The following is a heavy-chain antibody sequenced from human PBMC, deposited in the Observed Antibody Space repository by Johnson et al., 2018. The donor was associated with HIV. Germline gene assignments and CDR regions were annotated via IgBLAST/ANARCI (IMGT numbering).Heavy chain of an antibody. V-gene: IGHV3-30*04. D-gene: IGHD3-3*01. Sequence: QMLLVESGGGVVQPGRSLRLSCAASGFTFSSYSMHWVRQAPGKGLEWVAVISYDGSNKYYADSVKGRFTISRDNSKNTLYLQMSSLKSDDTGVYYCTTHLTIFGAVILDGFDIWGLGTEVNVSS. J-gene: IGHJ3*02. CDR2: ISYDGSNK. CDR3: TTHLTIFGAVILDGFDI. CDR1: GFTFSSYS.